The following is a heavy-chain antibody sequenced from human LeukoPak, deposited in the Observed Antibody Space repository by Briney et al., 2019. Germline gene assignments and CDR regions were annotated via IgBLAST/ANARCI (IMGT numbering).Heavy chain of an antibody. CDR1: GFTFSSYG. CDR2: IWYDGSNK. V-gene: IGHV3-33*01. CDR3: GRGFYRKGV. Sequence: GGSLRLSCAASGFTFSSYGMHWVRQAPGKGLEWVAVIWYDGSNKYYADSVKGRFTISRDNSKNTLYLQMNSLRAEDTAVYYFGRGFYRKGVWGQGTTVTVSS. J-gene: IGHJ6*02.